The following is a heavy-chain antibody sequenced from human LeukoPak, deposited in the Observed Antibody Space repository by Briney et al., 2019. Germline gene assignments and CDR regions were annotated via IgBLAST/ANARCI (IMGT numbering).Heavy chain of an antibody. J-gene: IGHJ6*02. D-gene: IGHD5-24*01. Sequence: PGESLRLSCAASGFTFSNYAMGWVRQAPGKGLEWVSAITGSGGNTYYADSVKGRFTISRDNSKNTLYLQMNSLRAEDTAVYYCARDLLATSYYGMDVWGQGTTVTVSS. CDR3: ARDLLATSYYGMDV. CDR2: ITGSGGNT. CDR1: GFTFSNYA. V-gene: IGHV3-23*01.